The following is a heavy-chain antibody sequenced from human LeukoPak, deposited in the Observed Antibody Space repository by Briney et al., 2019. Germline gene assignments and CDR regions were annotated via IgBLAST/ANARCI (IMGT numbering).Heavy chain of an antibody. D-gene: IGHD3-3*01. CDR1: GYTFTGYY. J-gene: IGHJ4*02. Sequence: GASVKVSCKASGYTFTGYYMHWVRQAPGRGLEWMGWINPNSGGTNYAQKFQGRVTMTRDTSISTAYMELSRLRSDDTAVYYCARVQEAITIFGVVDYWGQGTLVTVSS. V-gene: IGHV1-2*02. CDR3: ARVQEAITIFGVVDY. CDR2: INPNSGGT.